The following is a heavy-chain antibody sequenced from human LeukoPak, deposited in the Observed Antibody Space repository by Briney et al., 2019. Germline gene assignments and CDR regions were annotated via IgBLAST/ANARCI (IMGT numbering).Heavy chain of an antibody. V-gene: IGHV4-39*07. CDR3: ARGLRPEDFDY. Sequence: SETLSLTCTVSGGSISSSSYYWGWIRQPPGKGLEWIGSIYYSGSTYYNPSLKSRVTISVDTSKNQFSLKLSSVTAADTAVYYCARGLRPEDFDYWGQGTLVTVSS. D-gene: IGHD5-12*01. CDR2: IYYSGST. J-gene: IGHJ4*02. CDR1: GGSISSSSYY.